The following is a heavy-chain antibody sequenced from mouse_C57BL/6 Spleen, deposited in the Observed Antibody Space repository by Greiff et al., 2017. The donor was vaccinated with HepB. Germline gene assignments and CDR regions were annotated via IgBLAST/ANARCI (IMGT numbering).Heavy chain of an antibody. CDR3: ALITTVVAPFAY. V-gene: IGHV1-53*01. Sequence: VQLQQSGTELVKPGASVKLSCKASGYTFTSYWMHWVKQRPGQGLEWIGNINPSNGGTNYNEKFKSKATLTVDKSSSTAYMQLSSLTSEDSAVYYCALITTVVAPFAYWGQGTLVTVSA. CDR1: GYTFTSYW. D-gene: IGHD1-1*01. J-gene: IGHJ3*01. CDR2: INPSNGGT.